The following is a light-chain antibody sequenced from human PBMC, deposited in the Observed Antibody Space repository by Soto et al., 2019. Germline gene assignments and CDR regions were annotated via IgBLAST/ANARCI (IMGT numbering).Light chain of an antibody. J-gene: IGKJ1*01. CDR1: QSISVW. V-gene: IGKV1-5*01. CDR2: DVS. Sequence: IQMTQSPSTLAASVGDRVTITCRASQSISVWLAWYQQKPGKAPKLLIYDVSSLQSGVPSRFSGSGSGTEFTLAISSLQTDDFATYDCQQYNNYWWTFGQGTKVDIK. CDR3: QQYNNYWWT.